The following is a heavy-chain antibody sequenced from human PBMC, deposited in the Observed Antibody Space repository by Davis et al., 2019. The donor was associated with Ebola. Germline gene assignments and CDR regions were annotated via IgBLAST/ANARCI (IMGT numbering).Heavy chain of an antibody. J-gene: IGHJ4*02. CDR2: ISRSSSYI. D-gene: IGHD1-26*01. V-gene: IGHV3-21*01. CDR1: GFTFSSYS. CDR3: ARASGSYYFDY. Sequence: GESLKISCAASGFTFSSYSMNWVRQAPGKGLEWVSSISRSSSYIYYADSVKGRFTISRDNAKNSLYLQMNSLRAEDTAVYYCARASGSYYFDYWGQGTLVTVSS.